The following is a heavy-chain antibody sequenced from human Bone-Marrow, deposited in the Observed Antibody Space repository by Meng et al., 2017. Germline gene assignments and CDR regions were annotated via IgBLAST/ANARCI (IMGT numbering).Heavy chain of an antibody. J-gene: IGHJ3*02. V-gene: IGHV3-11*01. Sequence: GESLKISCAASGFTFSDYYMSWIRQAPGKGLEWVSYISSSGSTIYYADSVKGRFTISRDNAKNSLYLQMNSLRAEDTAVYYCARGWGYCSGGSCYSFNAFDIWGQGTRVTVSS. D-gene: IGHD2-15*01. CDR2: ISSSGSTI. CDR1: GFTFSDYY. CDR3: ARGWGYCSGGSCYSFNAFDI.